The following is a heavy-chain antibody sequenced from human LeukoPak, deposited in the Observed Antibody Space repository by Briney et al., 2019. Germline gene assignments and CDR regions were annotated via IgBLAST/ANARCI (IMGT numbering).Heavy chain of an antibody. CDR3: VRDSGEIPNTYYYDSSGYLHY. CDR1: AFTFNTSG. D-gene: IGHD3-22*01. Sequence: PGRSLRLSCAADAFTFNTSGMHCVSQAPGKGLEWVAVIWYDGSNKYYADSVRGRFTISRDNSKNTLYLQMNSLRAEDTAVYFCVRDSGEIPNTYYYDSSGYLHYWGPGTLVTVSS. J-gene: IGHJ4*02. CDR2: IWYDGSNK. V-gene: IGHV3-33*01.